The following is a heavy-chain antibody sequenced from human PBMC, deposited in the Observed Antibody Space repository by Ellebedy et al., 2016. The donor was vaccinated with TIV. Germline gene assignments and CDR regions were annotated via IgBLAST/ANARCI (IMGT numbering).Heavy chain of an antibody. CDR2: VNSEGQT. CDR1: GFTFSSYA. D-gene: IGHD2-21*01. V-gene: IGHV3-66*01. CDR3: ARDRLWSFDF. Sequence: GESLKISCAASGFTFSSYAMSWVRQAPGKGLEWVSVVNSEGQTFYTDSAKGRFIVSRDKSKNMLYLQMNSLRAEDTAVYYCARDRLWSFDFWGQGTLVTVSS. J-gene: IGHJ4*02.